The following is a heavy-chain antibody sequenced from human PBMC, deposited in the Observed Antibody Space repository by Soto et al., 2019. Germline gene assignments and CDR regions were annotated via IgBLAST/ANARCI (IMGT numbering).Heavy chain of an antibody. CDR2: ISAHNANT. D-gene: IGHD1-1*01. V-gene: IGHV1-18*01. Sequence: QVHLVQSGAEVKKSGASVKVSCKGSGYDFTTYGITWVRQAPGQGHEWMAWISAHNANTDYAQKVQGRVTVTRDTSPSTAYVELSSLRSDDTAVYYCARGRYGDYWGQGALVTVSS. J-gene: IGHJ4*02. CDR1: GYDFTTYG. CDR3: ARGRYGDY.